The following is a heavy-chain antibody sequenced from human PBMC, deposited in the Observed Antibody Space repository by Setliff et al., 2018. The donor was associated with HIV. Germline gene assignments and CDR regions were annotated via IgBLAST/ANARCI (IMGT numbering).Heavy chain of an antibody. CDR3: AKLQEGHVYSHYDS. CDR1: GFTLSGYW. CDR2: ISGSGGTT. V-gene: IGHV3-23*01. Sequence: GGSLRLSCAASGFTLSGYWLSWVRQAPGKGLEWVSSISGSGGTTYYADSVKGRLTISRDNSQNALYLHMNSLRAEDTAVYYCAKLQEGHVYSHYDSWGQGTLVTVSS. J-gene: IGHJ4*02. D-gene: IGHD2-21*01.